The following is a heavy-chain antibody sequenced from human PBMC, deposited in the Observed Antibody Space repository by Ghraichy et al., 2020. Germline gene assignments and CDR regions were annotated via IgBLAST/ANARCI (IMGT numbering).Heavy chain of an antibody. CDR3: ASGMKYNWNYVY. CDR2: INHSGST. J-gene: IGHJ4*02. CDR1: GGSFSGYY. D-gene: IGHD1-7*01. Sequence: SETLSLTCAVYGGSFSGYYWSWIRQPPGKGLEWIGEINHSGSTNYNPSLKSRVTISVDTSKNQFSLKLSSVTAADTAVYYCASGMKYNWNYVYWGQGTLVTVSS. V-gene: IGHV4-34*01.